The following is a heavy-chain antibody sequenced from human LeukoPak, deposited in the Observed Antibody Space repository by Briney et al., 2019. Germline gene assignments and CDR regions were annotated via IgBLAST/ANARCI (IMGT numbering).Heavy chain of an antibody. V-gene: IGHV4-39*01. J-gene: IGHJ4*02. Sequence: SETLSLTCTVSGGSISSSSYYWGWIRQPPGKGLEWIGSIYYSGSTYYNPSLKSRVTISVATSKNQFSLKLSSVTAADTAVYYCARSRHIAAAYYFDYWGQGTLVTVSS. CDR1: GGSISSSSYY. D-gene: IGHD6-13*01. CDR2: IYYSGST. CDR3: ARSRHIAAAYYFDY.